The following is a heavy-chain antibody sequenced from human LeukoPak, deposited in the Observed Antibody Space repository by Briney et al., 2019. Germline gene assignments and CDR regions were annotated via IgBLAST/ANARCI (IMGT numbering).Heavy chain of an antibody. CDR1: GYSISSDYY. V-gene: IGHV4-38-2*02. CDR3: ARAIEVGAMTPFDY. D-gene: IGHD1-26*01. Sequence: SETLSLTCTVSGYSISSDYYWGWVRQPPGKGLEWIGSIYHSGSTYYNPSLKSRVTISVDTSKNQFSLKLTSVTAADTAVYYCARAIEVGAMTPFDYWGQGTLVTVSS. CDR2: IYHSGST. J-gene: IGHJ4*02.